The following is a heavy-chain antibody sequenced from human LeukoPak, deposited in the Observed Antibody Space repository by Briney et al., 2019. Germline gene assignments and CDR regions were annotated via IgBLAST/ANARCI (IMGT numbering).Heavy chain of an antibody. CDR3: AKVVITALYRYHYMDV. CDR2: ISSSGGTT. D-gene: IGHD1-14*01. J-gene: IGHJ6*03. V-gene: IGHV3-23*01. CDR1: GFTFSNYA. Sequence: GGSLRLSCAASGFTFSNYAMSWVRQAPGKGLEWVSGISSSGGTTNYVDSVKGRFTISRDDSKKTLYLQMNSLRAEDTAVYYCAKVVITALYRYHYMDVWGKGTTVTVSS.